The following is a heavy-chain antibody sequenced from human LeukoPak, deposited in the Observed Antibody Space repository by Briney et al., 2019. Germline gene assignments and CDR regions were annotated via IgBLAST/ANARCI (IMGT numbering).Heavy chain of an antibody. V-gene: IGHV3-7*01. D-gene: IGHD3-10*01. CDR3: ARDRLWFGELPPYYYYYMDV. CDR1: GFTFSSYA. CDR2: IKQDGSEK. J-gene: IGHJ6*03. Sequence: GGSLRLSCAASGFTFSSYAMSWVRQAPGKGLEWVANIKQDGSEKYYVDSVKGRFTISRDNAKNSLYLQMNSLRAEDTAVYYCARDRLWFGELPPYYYYYMDVWGKGTTVTISS.